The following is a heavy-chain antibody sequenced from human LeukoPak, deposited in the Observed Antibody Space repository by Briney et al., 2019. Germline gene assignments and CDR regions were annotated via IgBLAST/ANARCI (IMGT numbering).Heavy chain of an antibody. Sequence: SETLSLTCTVSNGPINTYQWSWIRQPPGKGLEWIGNIHYSGSANYNPSLKSRVIISVDTSKNQFSLKLSSVTAADTAVYYCARKNLSGWYSKRGWFDPWGQGTLVTVSS. CDR1: NGPINTYQ. CDR3: ARKNLSGWYSKRGWFDP. D-gene: IGHD6-19*01. J-gene: IGHJ5*02. CDR2: IHYSGSA. V-gene: IGHV4-59*12.